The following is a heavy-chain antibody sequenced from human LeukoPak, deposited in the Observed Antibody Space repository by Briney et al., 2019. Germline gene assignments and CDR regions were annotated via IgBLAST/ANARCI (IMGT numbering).Heavy chain of an antibody. D-gene: IGHD6-19*01. CDR3: ARDGNGHSSGWYRGYFDY. Sequence: SVKVPCKASGGTFSSYAINWVRQAPGQGLEWMGRIIPIFGIANYAQKFQGRVTITADKSTSTAYMELSSLRSEDTAVYYCARDGNGHSSGWYRGYFDYWGQGTLVTVSS. CDR2: IIPIFGIA. V-gene: IGHV1-69*04. J-gene: IGHJ4*02. CDR1: GGTFSSYA.